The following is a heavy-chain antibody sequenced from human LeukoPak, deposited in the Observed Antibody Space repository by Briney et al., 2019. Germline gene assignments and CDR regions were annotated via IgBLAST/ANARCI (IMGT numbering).Heavy chain of an antibody. D-gene: IGHD6-19*01. CDR3: ARDPSSGWYGALYYSYMDV. J-gene: IGHJ6*03. V-gene: IGHV7-4-1*02. CDR2: INTNTGNP. Sequence: GASVKVSCKASGYTFTGYYMHGVRQAPGQGREWMGWINTNTGNPTYAQGFTGRFVFSLDTSVSTAYLQISSLKAEDTAVYYCARDPSSGWYGALYYSYMDVWGKGTTVTVSS. CDR1: GYTFTGYY.